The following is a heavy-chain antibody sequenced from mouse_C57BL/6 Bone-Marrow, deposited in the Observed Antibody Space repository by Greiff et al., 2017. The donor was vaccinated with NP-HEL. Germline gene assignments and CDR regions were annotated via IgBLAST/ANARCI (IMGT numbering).Heavy chain of an antibody. CDR1: GYSITSGYY. J-gene: IGHJ2*01. V-gene: IGHV3-6*01. Sequence: VQLKESGPGLVKPSQSLSLTCSVTGYSITSGYYWNWIRQLPGNKLEWMGYISYDGSTNYNPSLKNRISITRDTSKNQCFLKLNSVTTEDTATYYCASDSNFFDYWGQGTTLTVSS. D-gene: IGHD1-1*01. CDR3: ASDSNFFDY. CDR2: ISYDGST.